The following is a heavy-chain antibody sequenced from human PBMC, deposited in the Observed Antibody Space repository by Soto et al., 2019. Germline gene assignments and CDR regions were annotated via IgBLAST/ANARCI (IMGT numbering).Heavy chain of an antibody. CDR3: ARVDYGVYYYGMDV. D-gene: IGHD4-17*01. CDR2: IYYSGST. Sequence: SETLSLTWTVSGGSISSYYWSWIRQPPGKGLEWIGYIYYSGSTNYNPSLKSRVTISVDTSKNQFSLKLSSVTAADTAVYYCARVDYGVYYYGMDVWGQGTTVTVSS. V-gene: IGHV4-59*01. CDR1: GGSISSYY. J-gene: IGHJ6*02.